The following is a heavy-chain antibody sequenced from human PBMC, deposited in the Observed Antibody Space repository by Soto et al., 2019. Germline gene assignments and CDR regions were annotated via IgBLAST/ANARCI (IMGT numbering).Heavy chain of an antibody. Sequence: AVGSLRLSCAASGFTFSSYGMHWVRQAPGKGLEWVAVIWYDGSNKYYADSVKGRFTISRDNSKNTLYLQMNSLRAEDTAVYYCARDSPAVAGLFDYWGQGTLVTVSS. V-gene: IGHV3-33*01. D-gene: IGHD6-19*01. J-gene: IGHJ4*02. CDR1: GFTFSSYG. CDR3: ARDSPAVAGLFDY. CDR2: IWYDGSNK.